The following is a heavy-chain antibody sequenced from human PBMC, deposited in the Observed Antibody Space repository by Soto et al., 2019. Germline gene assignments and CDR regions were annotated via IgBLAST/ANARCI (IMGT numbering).Heavy chain of an antibody. CDR2: ISDNADRI. J-gene: IGHJ4*02. CDR1: GFTFSSYS. V-gene: IGHV3-23*01. CDR3: VILALGKFDF. Sequence: PGGSLRLSCAASGFTFSSYSMNWVRQAPGKGLEWVSSISDNADRIFYADSVRGRFTFSRDNSRNKLYLQMNSLRAEDTALYYCVILALGKFDFWGQGNLVTVSS. D-gene: IGHD1-26*01.